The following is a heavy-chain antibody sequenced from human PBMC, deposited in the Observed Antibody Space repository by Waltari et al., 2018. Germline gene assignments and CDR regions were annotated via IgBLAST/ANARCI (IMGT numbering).Heavy chain of an antibody. J-gene: IGHJ3*02. D-gene: IGHD3-9*01. Sequence: QVQLVQSGAEVKKPGASVKVSCKASGYTFTSDGISWVRQAPGQGLEWMGWISAYNGNTNYAQKLQGRVTMTTDTSTSTAYMELRSLRSDDTAVYYCARTKLRYFDWLGNSDAFDIWGQGTMVTVSS. CDR2: ISAYNGNT. V-gene: IGHV1-18*01. CDR1: GYTFTSDG. CDR3: ARTKLRYFDWLGNSDAFDI.